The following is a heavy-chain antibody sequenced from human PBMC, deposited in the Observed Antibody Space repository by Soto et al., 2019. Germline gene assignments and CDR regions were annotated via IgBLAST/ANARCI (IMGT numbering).Heavy chain of an antibody. CDR2: ISAYNGNT. D-gene: IGHD3-22*01. Sequence: GASVKVSCKASGYTFSRYGISWVRQAPGQGLEWMGWISAYNGNTNSAQNLQGRVAMTTDTSTSTAYMELSSVTAADTAVYYCARVGDYYDSSGFQAFDIWGQGTMVTVSS. J-gene: IGHJ3*02. V-gene: IGHV1-18*01. CDR3: ARVGDYYDSSGFQAFDI. CDR1: GYTFSRYG.